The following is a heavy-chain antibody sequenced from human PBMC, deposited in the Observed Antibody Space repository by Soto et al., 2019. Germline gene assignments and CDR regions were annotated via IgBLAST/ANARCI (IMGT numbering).Heavy chain of an antibody. V-gene: IGHV4-30-4*01. CDR2: IYYSGST. D-gene: IGHD6-6*01. J-gene: IGHJ4*02. CDR1: GGSISSGDYY. Sequence: QVQLQESGPGLVKPSQTLSLTCTVSGGSISSGDYYWSWIRQPPGKGLEWIGYIYYSGSTYYNPSLNSRVTISVDTSKNQFSLKLSSVTAADTAVYYSARVGIAARRQFDYWGQGTLVTVSS. CDR3: ARVGIAARRQFDY.